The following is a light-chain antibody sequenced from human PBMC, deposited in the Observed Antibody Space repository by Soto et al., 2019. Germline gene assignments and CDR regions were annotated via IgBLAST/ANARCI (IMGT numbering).Light chain of an antibody. CDR2: GAS. CDR1: QRITNNF. V-gene: IGKV3-20*01. J-gene: IGKJ2*01. CDR3: QQYGLSPFT. Sequence: EIVLTQSPVTLSLSPGERATLSCRASQRITNNFLAWFQQRPGLAPRLLIYGASSRASGTPERFSGSGSGTDFALTIRRLEAEDFALYYCQQYGLSPFTFCQG.